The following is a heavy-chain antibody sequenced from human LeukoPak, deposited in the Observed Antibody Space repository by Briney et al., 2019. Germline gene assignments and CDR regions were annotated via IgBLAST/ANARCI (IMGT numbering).Heavy chain of an antibody. CDR2: ISYDGSNK. Sequence: GGSLRLSCAASGFTFSSYAMHWVRQAPGKGLEWVAVISYDGSNKYYADSVKGRFTISRDNSKNTLYLQMNSLRAEDTAVYYCARDKRGTMVVGYYFDYWGQGTLVTVSS. J-gene: IGHJ4*02. CDR3: ARDKRGTMVVGYYFDY. V-gene: IGHV3-30*04. D-gene: IGHD3-22*01. CDR1: GFTFSSYA.